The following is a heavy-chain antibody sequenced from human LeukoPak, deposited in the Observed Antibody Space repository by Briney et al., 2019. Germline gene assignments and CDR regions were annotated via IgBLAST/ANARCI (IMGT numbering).Heavy chain of an antibody. Sequence: SETLSLTCAVSGGSISSGGYSWSWIRQPPGKGLEWIGEINHSGSTNYNPSLKSRVTISVDTSKNQFSLKLSSVTAADTAVYYCARDYDFWSGSYNWFDPWGQGTLVTVSS. CDR1: GGSISSGGYS. J-gene: IGHJ5*02. CDR3: ARDYDFWSGSYNWFDP. V-gene: IGHV4-34*01. D-gene: IGHD3-3*01. CDR2: INHSGST.